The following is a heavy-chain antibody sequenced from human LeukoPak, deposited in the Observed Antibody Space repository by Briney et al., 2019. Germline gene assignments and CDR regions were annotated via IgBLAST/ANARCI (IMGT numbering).Heavy chain of an antibody. J-gene: IGHJ4*02. Sequence: SETLSLTCTVSGGSISSSSYYWGWIRQPPGKGLEWIGSIYYSGSTYYNPSLKSRVTISVDTSKNQFSLKLSSVTAADTAVYYCARGRLARSPYFDYWGQGTLVTVSS. D-gene: IGHD6-19*01. CDR1: GGSISSSSYY. V-gene: IGHV4-39*07. CDR2: IYYSGST. CDR3: ARGRLARSPYFDY.